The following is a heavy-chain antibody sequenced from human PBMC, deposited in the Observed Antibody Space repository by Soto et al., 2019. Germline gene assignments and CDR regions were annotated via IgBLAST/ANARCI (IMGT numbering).Heavy chain of an antibody. CDR3: ANDWGPNWNDDDCHT. CDR1: GFTFRNFA. D-gene: IGHD1-20*01. V-gene: IGHV3-23*01. Sequence: EVQLLESGGGLVQPGGSLRLSCAASGFTFRNFAMSWLRQAPGKGLEWVSDIIGSGGNTYYADSVKGLFTISRDNSKNMLYLQMNSLRDADTAMYYCANDWGPNWNDDDCHTWGQGTLVTVSS. CDR2: IIGSGGNT. J-gene: IGHJ1*01.